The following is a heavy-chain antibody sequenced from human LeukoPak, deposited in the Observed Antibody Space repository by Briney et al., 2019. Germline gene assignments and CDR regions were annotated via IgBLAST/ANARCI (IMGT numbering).Heavy chain of an antibody. D-gene: IGHD4-23*01. CDR3: ARDAPRFSYGGQGDY. CDR2: INPNSGGT. CDR1: GYTFTGYY. V-gene: IGHV1-2*02. J-gene: IGHJ4*02. Sequence: ASVKVSCKASGYTFTGYYMHWVRQAPGQGLEWMGWINPNSGGTNYAQKFQGRVTMTRDTSISTAYMELSRLRSDDTAVHYCARDAPRFSYGGQGDYWGQGTLVTVSS.